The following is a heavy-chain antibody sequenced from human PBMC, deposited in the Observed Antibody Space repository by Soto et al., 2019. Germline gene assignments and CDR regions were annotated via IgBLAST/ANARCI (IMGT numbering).Heavy chain of an antibody. Sequence: SETLSLTCTVSGGSVSSGSYYWSWIRQPPGKGLEWIGYIYYSGSTNYNPSLKSRVTISVDTSKNQFSLKLSSVTAADTAVYYCARDTVSYYYYYGMDVWGQGTTVTVSS. D-gene: IGHD4-17*01. CDR2: IYYSGST. CDR3: ARDTVSYYYYYGMDV. CDR1: GGSVSSGSYY. J-gene: IGHJ6*02. V-gene: IGHV4-61*01.